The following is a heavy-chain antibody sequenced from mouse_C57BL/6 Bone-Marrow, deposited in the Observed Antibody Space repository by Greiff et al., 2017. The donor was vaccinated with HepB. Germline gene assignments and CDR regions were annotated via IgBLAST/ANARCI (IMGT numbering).Heavy chain of an antibody. Sequence: DVMLVESGGGLVKPGGSLKLSCAASGFTFSSYAMSWVRQTPEKRLEWVATISDGGSYTYYPDNVKGRFTISRDNAKNKLYLQMSHLKSEDTAMYYCARENYGSSYHFDHWGQGTTLTVSS. CDR2: ISDGGSYT. V-gene: IGHV5-4*01. D-gene: IGHD1-1*01. CDR1: GFTFSSYA. J-gene: IGHJ2*01. CDR3: ARENYGSSYHFDH.